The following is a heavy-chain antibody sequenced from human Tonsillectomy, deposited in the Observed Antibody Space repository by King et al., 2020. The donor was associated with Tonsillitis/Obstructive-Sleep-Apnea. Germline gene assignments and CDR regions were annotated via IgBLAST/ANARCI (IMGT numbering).Heavy chain of an antibody. CDR3: ARVSRNVVVPAAINFDY. CDR1: GFIFSDYY. Sequence: VQLVQSGGGLVKPGGSLRLSCAASGFIFSDYYMSWIRQAPGKGLEWVSSMSSSSSYTNYAASVKGRFTISRDNAKNSLYLQMNSLRAEDTAVYYCARVSRNVVVPAAINFDYWGQGTLVTVSS. J-gene: IGHJ4*02. CDR2: MSSSSSYT. V-gene: IGHV3-11*05. D-gene: IGHD2-2*01.